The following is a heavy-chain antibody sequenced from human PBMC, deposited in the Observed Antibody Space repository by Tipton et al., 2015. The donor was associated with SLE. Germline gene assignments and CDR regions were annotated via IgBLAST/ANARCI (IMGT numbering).Heavy chain of an antibody. J-gene: IGHJ3*02. V-gene: IGHV4-31*03. D-gene: IGHD4-17*01. CDR3: ARPLDYGDNDAFDI. CDR2: IYYSGST. CDR1: GGSISSGGYY. Sequence: GLVKPSETLSLTCTVSGGSISSGGYYWSWIRQHPGKGLEWIGYIYYSGSTYYNPSLKSRVTISVDTSKNQFSLKLSSVTAADTAVYYCARPLDYGDNDAFDIWGQGTMVTVSS.